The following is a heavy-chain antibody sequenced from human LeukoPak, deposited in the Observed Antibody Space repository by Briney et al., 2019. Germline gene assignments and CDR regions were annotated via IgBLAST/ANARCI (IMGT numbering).Heavy chain of an antibody. CDR1: GYTFSTYY. D-gene: IGHD3-22*01. CDR2: INPSSRST. CDR3: ASEGSGYYSFDY. V-gene: IGHV1-46*01. Sequence: ASVKVSCKASGYTFSTYYLHWVRQAPGQGLEWMGIINPSSRSTTYAQTFEGRVTMTSDTSTSTVYMELSRLRSDDTAVYYCASEGSGYYSFDYWGQGTLVTVSS. J-gene: IGHJ4*02.